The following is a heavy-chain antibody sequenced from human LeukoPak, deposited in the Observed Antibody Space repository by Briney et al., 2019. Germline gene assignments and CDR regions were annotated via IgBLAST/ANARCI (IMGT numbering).Heavy chain of an antibody. D-gene: IGHD2-2*01. CDR3: ARCTASCYANAFDV. CDR1: GFTFSDYY. CDR2: INGGGDAT. Sequence: GGSLRLSCAASGFTFSDYYMSWIRQAPGKRLEWVSVINGGGDATEYADSVKGRFTISRDNSKNTLYLQMNSLRPEDTAVYYCARCTASCYANAFDVWGQGTLLTVSS. J-gene: IGHJ3*01. V-gene: IGHV3-23*01.